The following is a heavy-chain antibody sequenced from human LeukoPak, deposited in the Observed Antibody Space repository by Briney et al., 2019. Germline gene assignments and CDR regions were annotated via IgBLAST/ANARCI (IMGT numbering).Heavy chain of an antibody. CDR2: IKPDGSEK. J-gene: IGHJ6*03. CDR3: ARARDYYGSGSQYYMDV. CDR1: GFTFSSYW. V-gene: IGHV3-7*03. D-gene: IGHD3-10*01. Sequence: GGSLRLSCAASGFTFSSYWMSWVRQAPGKGLEWVANIKPDGSEKYYVDSVKGRFTISRDNAKNSLYLQMSSLRAEDTAVYYCARARDYYGSGSQYYMDVWGKGTTVTISS.